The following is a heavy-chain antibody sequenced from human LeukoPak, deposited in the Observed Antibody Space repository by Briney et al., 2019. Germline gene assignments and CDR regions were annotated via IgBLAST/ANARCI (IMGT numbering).Heavy chain of an antibody. CDR1: GGSISSGDYS. CDR2: INHSGST. V-gene: IGHV4-34*01. CDR3: ARGAAVAGFDY. J-gene: IGHJ4*02. Sequence: SETLSLTCAVSGGSISSGDYSWSWIRQPPGKGLEWIGEINHSGSTNYNPSLKSRVTISVDTSKNQFSLKLSSVTAADTAVYHCARGAAVAGFDYWGQGTLVTVSS. D-gene: IGHD6-19*01.